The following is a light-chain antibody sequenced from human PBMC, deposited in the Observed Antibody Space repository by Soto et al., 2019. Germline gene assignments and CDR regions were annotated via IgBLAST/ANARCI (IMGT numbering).Light chain of an antibody. Sequence: EIVMTQSPATLSVSPGERATLSCRASQSVNNNLAWYQQKPGQAPRLLIYGASTRATGIPARVSGSVSGSDFTLTISSLQSEDFAIYYCQQYNNWWTFGQGTKVEIK. CDR2: GAS. J-gene: IGKJ1*01. CDR3: QQYNNWWT. CDR1: QSVNNN. V-gene: IGKV3-15*01.